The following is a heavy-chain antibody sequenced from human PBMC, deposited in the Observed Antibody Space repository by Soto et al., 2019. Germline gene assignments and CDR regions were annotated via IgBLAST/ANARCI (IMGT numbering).Heavy chain of an antibody. CDR1: GYTFTSYG. CDR3: AALKVTTGGVYYYYGMDV. CDR2: ISAYNGNT. J-gene: IGHJ6*02. Sequence: QVQLVQSGAEVKKPGASVKVSCKASGYTFTSYGISWVRQAPGQGREWMGWISAYNGNTNYAQKLQGRVTMTTDTSTSTAYMELRSLRSDDTAVYYCAALKVTTGGVYYYYGMDVWGQGTTVTVSS. V-gene: IGHV1-18*01. D-gene: IGHD4-17*01.